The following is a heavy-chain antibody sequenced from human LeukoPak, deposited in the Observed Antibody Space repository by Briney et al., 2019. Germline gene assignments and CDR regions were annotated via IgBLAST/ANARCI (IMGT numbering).Heavy chain of an antibody. CDR3: ASNYYSSGSLDY. D-gene: IGHD3-10*01. Sequence: SGALSLTCTMSGGSISRYYWSWIRQPPGKGLEWIGYIFYSRSINYNPSLKSRVRISVDTSKTQFSLKLNSVTAADTAVYYCASNYYSSGSLDYWGQGNLVTVSS. CDR2: IFYSRSI. J-gene: IGHJ4*02. V-gene: IGHV4-59*01. CDR1: GGSISRYY.